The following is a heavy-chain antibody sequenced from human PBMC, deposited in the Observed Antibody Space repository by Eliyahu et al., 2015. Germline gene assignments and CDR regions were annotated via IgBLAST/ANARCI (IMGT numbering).Heavy chain of an antibody. Sequence: EWVSYISSSSSTIYYADSVKGRFTISRDNAKNSLYLQMNSLRAEDTAVYYCARDNGFGADYRGSIDYWGQGTLVTVSS. CDR2: ISSSSSTI. CDR3: ARDNGFGADYRGSIDY. V-gene: IGHV3-48*01. J-gene: IGHJ4*02. D-gene: IGHD4-11*01.